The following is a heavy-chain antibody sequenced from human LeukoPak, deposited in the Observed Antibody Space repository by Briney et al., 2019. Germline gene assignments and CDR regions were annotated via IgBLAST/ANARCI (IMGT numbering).Heavy chain of an antibody. V-gene: IGHV3-9*01. CDR3: AKGGLYGDYVVSYYFDY. D-gene: IGHD4-17*01. J-gene: IGHJ4*02. Sequence: GGSLRLSCAASGFTFYDYAMHWVRQAPGKGLEWVSGISWNSGSIGYADSVKGRFTISRDNAKNSLYLQMNSLRAEDTALYYCAKGGLYGDYVVSYYFDYWGQGTLVTVSS. CDR1: GFTFYDYA. CDR2: ISWNSGSI.